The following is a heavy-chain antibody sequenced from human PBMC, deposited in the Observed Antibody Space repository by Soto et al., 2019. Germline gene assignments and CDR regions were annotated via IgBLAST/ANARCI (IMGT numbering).Heavy chain of an antibody. CDR2: ISGSGGST. J-gene: IGHJ6*02. CDR3: ARYPLWVVCELPDGMGV. D-gene: IGHD1-26*01. V-gene: IGHV3-23*01. Sequence: APGKGLEWVSAISGSGGSTYYADSVKGRFTISRDNSKNTLYLQMNSLRAEDTAVYYCARYPLWVVCELPDGMGVWGQGTTVTVSS.